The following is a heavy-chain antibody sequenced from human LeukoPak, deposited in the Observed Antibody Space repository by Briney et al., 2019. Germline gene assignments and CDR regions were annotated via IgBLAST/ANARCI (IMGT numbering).Heavy chain of an antibody. CDR3: ARGQSVGWEIGVCDF. CDR2: IKYDASDE. V-gene: IGHV3-33*01. Sequence: QPGGSLRLSCAVSGVSFSGYAMHWVRQAPGKGLEWVGLIKYDASDEYYADSVKGRFTISRDDSRNTLYLRMTSLRAEDTAVYYCARGQSVGWEIGVCDFWGQGSLVTVAS. J-gene: IGHJ4*02. CDR1: GVSFSGYA. D-gene: IGHD1-26*01.